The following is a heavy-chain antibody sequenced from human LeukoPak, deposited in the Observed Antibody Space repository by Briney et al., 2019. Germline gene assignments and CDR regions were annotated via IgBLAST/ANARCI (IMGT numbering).Heavy chain of an antibody. D-gene: IGHD6-19*01. CDR3: ARDGSSGWYRGWFDP. CDR1: GGSISSYY. J-gene: IGHJ5*02. CDR2: IYTSGST. Sequence: SETLSLTCTVSGGSISSYYWSWNRQPAGKGLEWIGRIYTSGSTNYNPSLKSRVTMSVDTSKNQFSLKLSSVTAADTAVYYCARDGSSGWYRGWFDPWGQGTLVTVSS. V-gene: IGHV4-4*07.